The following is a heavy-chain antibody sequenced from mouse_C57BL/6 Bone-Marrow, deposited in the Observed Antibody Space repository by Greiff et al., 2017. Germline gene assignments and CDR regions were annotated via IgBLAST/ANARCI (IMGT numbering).Heavy chain of an antibody. J-gene: IGHJ2*01. D-gene: IGHD1-1*01. V-gene: IGHV1-55*01. CDR3: AILFSTTVVATDY. Sequence: QVQLQQPGAELVKPGDSVKMSCTASGYTFTSYWITWVKQSPGQGLEWIGDIYPGSGSTNYNEKFKSKATLTVDTSSSAAYMQRSSLTSEDSAVYYCAILFSTTVVATDYWGQGTTLTVSS. CDR2: IYPGSGST. CDR1: GYTFTSYW.